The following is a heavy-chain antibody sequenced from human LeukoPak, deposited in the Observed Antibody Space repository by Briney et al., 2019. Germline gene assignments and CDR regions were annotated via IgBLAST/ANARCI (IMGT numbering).Heavy chain of an antibody. Sequence: SETLSLTCTVSGFSISSYYWSWIRQPPGKGLEWIGYIYYSGSTNYNPSLKSRVTISIDTSKNQFSLKLSSVTAADTAVYYCARGYHDFSGYWLSYFDYWGQGTLVAVSS. CDR1: GFSISSYY. D-gene: IGHD3-22*01. CDR3: ARGYHDFSGYWLSYFDY. J-gene: IGHJ4*02. CDR2: IYYSGST. V-gene: IGHV4-59*01.